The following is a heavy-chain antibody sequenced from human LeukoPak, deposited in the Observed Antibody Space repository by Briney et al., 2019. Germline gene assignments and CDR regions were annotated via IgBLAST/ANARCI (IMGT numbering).Heavy chain of an antibody. V-gene: IGHV1-3*03. CDR2: INAGNGNT. D-gene: IGHD5-12*01. Sequence: GASVKVSCKASGYTFTSYAMHWVRQAPGQRLEWMGWINAGNGNTKYSQEFQGRVTITRDTSASTAYMELSSLRSVDMAVYYCAKGGGYEAQYYYYYLDVWGKGTTVTISS. J-gene: IGHJ6*03. CDR1: GYTFTSYA. CDR3: AKGGGYEAQYYYYYLDV.